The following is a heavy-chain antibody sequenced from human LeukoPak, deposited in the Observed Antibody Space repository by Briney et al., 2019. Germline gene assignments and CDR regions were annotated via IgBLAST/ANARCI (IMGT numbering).Heavy chain of an antibody. Sequence: PGGSLRLSCAASGFTFSSYWMSWVRQAPGKGLEWVANIKQDGSEKYYVDSVKGRFTISRDDAKNSLYLQMNSLRAEDTAVYYCARDPSSYGSGSSKDYWGQGTLVTVSS. CDR1: GFTFSSYW. V-gene: IGHV3-7*01. CDR2: IKQDGSEK. CDR3: ARDPSSYGSGSSKDY. J-gene: IGHJ4*02. D-gene: IGHD3-10*01.